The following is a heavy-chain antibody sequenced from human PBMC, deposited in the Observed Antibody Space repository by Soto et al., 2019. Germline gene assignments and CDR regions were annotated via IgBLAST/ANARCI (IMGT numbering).Heavy chain of an antibody. CDR1: GFSFSNYG. V-gene: IGHV3-23*01. D-gene: IGHD3-16*01. CDR3: AKDRRAGGNSAFYFDF. CDR2: ISATGGGT. J-gene: IGHJ4*02. Sequence: GGSLRLSCAASGFSFSNYGMAWVRQAPGKGLEWVSLISATGGGTYYADSVKGRFTISRDNSHNTLYLQVHSLTAEDTAVYYCAKDRRAGGNSAFYFDFWGQGXQVTVSS.